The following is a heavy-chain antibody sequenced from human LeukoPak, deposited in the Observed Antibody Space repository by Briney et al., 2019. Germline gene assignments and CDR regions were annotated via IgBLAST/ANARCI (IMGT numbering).Heavy chain of an antibody. J-gene: IGHJ4*02. CDR2: IKSKTDGGTT. CDR1: GFTFSSYW. Sequence: PGGSLRLSCAASGFTFSSYWMSWVRQAPGKGLEWVGRIKSKTDGGTTDYAAPVKGRFTISRDDSKNTLYLQMNSLKTEDTAVYYCTTDPDIVVVVAATRDYWGQGTLVTVSS. D-gene: IGHD2-15*01. V-gene: IGHV3-15*01. CDR3: TTDPDIVVVVAATRDY.